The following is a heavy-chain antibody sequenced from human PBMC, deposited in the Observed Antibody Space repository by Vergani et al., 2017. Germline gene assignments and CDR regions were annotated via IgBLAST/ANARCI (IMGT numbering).Heavy chain of an antibody. Sequence: QVQLQESGPGLVKPSETLSLTCAVSGFSIDNGYYWDWLRQPPGKGLEWIGSIYRTGRTHFNPSLKSRVTISVDTSNTHFSLRLNSLTASDTAVYYCARRSGIVYDIFSGTQYFFDFWCQGTLVTVSS. J-gene: IGHJ4*02. V-gene: IGHV4-38-2*01. D-gene: IGHD3-9*01. CDR1: GFSIDNGYY. CDR3: ARRSGIVYDIFSGTQYFFDF. CDR2: IYRTGRT.